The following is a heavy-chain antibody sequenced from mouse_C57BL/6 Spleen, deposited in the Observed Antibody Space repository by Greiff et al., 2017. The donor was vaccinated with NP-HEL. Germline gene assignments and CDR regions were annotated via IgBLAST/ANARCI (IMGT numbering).Heavy chain of an antibody. D-gene: IGHD1-1*01. CDR1: GYTFTSYW. CDR3: ARGDYYGSSGFAY. J-gene: IGHJ3*01. CDR2: IDPSDSET. V-gene: IGHV1-52*01. Sequence: QVHVKQPGAELVRPGSSVKLSCKASGYTFTSYWMHWVKQRPIQGLEWIGNIDPSDSETHYNQKFKDKATLTVDKSSSTAYMQLSSLTSEDSAVYYCARGDYYGSSGFAYWGQGTLVTVSA.